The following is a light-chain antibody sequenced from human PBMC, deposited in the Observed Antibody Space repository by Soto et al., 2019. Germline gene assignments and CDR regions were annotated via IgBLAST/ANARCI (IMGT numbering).Light chain of an antibody. CDR3: LLDYAYFWA. CDR2: AAS. Sequence: DIQMTRSPSSLSSAVGDRVSIACRAIQSISSYLNWYQQKPGKAPKLLIYAASSLQSGVPSRFSGSGSGRDFTLTISSLQPEDFATYYCLLDYAYFWAFGQGTKVDIK. CDR1: QSISSY. J-gene: IGKJ1*01. V-gene: IGKV1-39*01.